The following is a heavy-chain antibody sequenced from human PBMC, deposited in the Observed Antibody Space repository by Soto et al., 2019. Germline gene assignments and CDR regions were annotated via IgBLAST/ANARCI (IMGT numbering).Heavy chain of an antibody. Sequence: GESLKISCKGSGYSFTSYWIGWVRQMPGKGLEWMGIIYPGDSDTRYSPSFQGQVTISADKSISTAYLQWSSLKASDTAMYYCARHGGVVVPAAISRFHYYGMDVWGQGTTVTVSS. V-gene: IGHV5-51*01. D-gene: IGHD2-2*01. CDR1: GYSFTSYW. CDR2: IYPGDSDT. J-gene: IGHJ6*02. CDR3: ARHGGVVVPAAISRFHYYGMDV.